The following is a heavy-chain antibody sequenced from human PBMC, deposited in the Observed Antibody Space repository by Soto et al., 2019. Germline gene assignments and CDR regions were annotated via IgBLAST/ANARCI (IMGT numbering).Heavy chain of an antibody. D-gene: IGHD3-3*02. Sequence: QVQLVQSGAEVKKPGASVKVSCKASGYTFTSYDINWVRQATGQGLEWMGWMNPNSGNTGYAQKFQGRVTMTRNTSISTAYRGLGSLGLGGPAVFYCARAASHFWGGYFRWGGGYYYYYYMDVWGKGTTVTVSS. CDR1: GYTFTSYD. CDR2: MNPNSGNT. V-gene: IGHV1-8*01. J-gene: IGHJ6*03. CDR3: ARAASHFWGGYFRWGGGYYYYYYMDV.